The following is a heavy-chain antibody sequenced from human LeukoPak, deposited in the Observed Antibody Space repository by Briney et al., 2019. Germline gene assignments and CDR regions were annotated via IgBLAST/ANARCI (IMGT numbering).Heavy chain of an antibody. Sequence: GRSLRLSCAASGFTFSSYGMHWVRQAPGKGLEWVAVIWYDGSNKYYADSVKGRFTISRDNSKNTLYLQMGSLRAEDMAVYYCTRAGTVTVPYDYWGRGTLVTVSS. CDR1: GFTFSSYG. CDR2: IWYDGSNK. D-gene: IGHD4-17*01. J-gene: IGHJ4*02. CDR3: TRAGTVTVPYDY. V-gene: IGHV3-33*01.